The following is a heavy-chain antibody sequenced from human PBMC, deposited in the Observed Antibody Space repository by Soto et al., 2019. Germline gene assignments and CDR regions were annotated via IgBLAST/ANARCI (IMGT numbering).Heavy chain of an antibody. J-gene: IGHJ4*02. CDR2: ISYDGSNK. V-gene: IGHV3-30*18. CDR1: GFTFSSYG. CDR3: AKAMSRIQLWSTPQFDY. D-gene: IGHD5-18*01. Sequence: GGSLRLSCAASGFTFSSYGMGWVRQAPGKGLEWVAVISYDGSNKYYADSVKGRFTISRDNSKNTLYLQMNSLRAEDTAVYYCAKAMSRIQLWSTPQFDYWGQGTLVTVSS.